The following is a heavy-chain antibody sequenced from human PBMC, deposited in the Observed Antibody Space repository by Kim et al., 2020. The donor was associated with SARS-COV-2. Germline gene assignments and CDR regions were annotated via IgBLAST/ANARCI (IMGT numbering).Heavy chain of an antibody. V-gene: IGHV3-7*03. Sequence: YYVDAVKHRFTISRDNAKNSQYLQMNSLRAEDTAVYYCARDLAWLLAHDYWGQGTLVTVSS. J-gene: IGHJ4*02. D-gene: IGHD3-3*01. CDR3: ARDLAWLLAHDY.